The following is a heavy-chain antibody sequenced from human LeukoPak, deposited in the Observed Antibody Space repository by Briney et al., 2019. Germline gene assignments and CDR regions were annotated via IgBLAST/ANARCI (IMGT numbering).Heavy chain of an antibody. J-gene: IGHJ4*02. CDR1: GFTVSGNY. Sequence: GGSLRLSCAASGFTVSGNYMSWVRQAPGKGLEWVSFIYNGGSTSYADSVKGRFTISRDNSKSTLYLQMNSLGAEDTAVYYCATVPVVTPRYFDYWGQGTLVTVSS. V-gene: IGHV3-53*01. D-gene: IGHD4-23*01. CDR2: IYNGGST. CDR3: ATVPVVTPRYFDY.